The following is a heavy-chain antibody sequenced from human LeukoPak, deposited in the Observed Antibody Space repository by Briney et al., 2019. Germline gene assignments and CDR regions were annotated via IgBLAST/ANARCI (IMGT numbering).Heavy chain of an antibody. V-gene: IGHV4-4*02. CDR1: GFTLSSYNM. J-gene: IGHJ4*02. D-gene: IGHD3-22*01. CDR2: MYLSGTT. CDR3: AGLVGRYSSGLYYYYFDY. Sequence: GSLRLSCEASGFTLSSYNMNWVRQPPGKGLEWIGEMYLSGTTHSNPSVKSRVTISIDKSKNQFFLNLSSVTAADTAVYYCAGLVGRYSSGLYYYYFDYWGQGTLVTVSS.